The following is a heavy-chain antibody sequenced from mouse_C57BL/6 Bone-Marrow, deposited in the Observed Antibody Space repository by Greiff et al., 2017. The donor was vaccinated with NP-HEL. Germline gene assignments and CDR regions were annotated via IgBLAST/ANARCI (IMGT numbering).Heavy chain of an antibody. J-gene: IGHJ4*01. CDR3: ASGGHYYGSSYDYAMDY. Sequence: EVQLQQSVAELVRPGASVKLSCTASGFNIKNTYMHWVKQRPEQGLEWIGRIDPANGTTKYAPKFQGKATITADTSSNTAYLQLSSLTSEDTAIYYCASGGHYYGSSYDYAMDYWGQGTSVTVSS. V-gene: IGHV14-3*01. CDR1: GFNIKNTY. D-gene: IGHD1-1*01. CDR2: IDPANGTT.